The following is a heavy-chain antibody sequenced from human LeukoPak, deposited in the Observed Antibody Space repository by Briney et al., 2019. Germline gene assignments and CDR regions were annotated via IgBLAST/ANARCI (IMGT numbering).Heavy chain of an antibody. Sequence: SVKVSCKASGGTFSSYAISWVRQAPGQGLEWMGGIIPIFGTANHAQKFQGRVTITTDESTSTAYMELSSLRSEDTAVYYCARAGYSSGWGYWFDPWGQGTLVTVSS. CDR1: GGTFSSYA. J-gene: IGHJ5*02. CDR2: IIPIFGTA. V-gene: IGHV1-69*05. D-gene: IGHD6-19*01. CDR3: ARAGYSSGWGYWFDP.